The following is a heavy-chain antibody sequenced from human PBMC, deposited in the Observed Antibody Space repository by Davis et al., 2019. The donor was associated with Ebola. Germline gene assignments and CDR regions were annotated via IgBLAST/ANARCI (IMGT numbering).Heavy chain of an antibody. J-gene: IGHJ3*02. CDR3: AKDTSNIWFDI. CDR2: LGTSADT. D-gene: IGHD1-26*01. Sequence: GESLKISCAASGFMFGDNTMHWVRQVPGKGLEWVSTLGTSADTYYADSVKGRFTISRDNSKNTLYLQMNGLRVEDTAIYYCAKDTSNIWFDIWGQGTMVTVSS. CDR1: GFMFGDNT. V-gene: IGHV3-23*01.